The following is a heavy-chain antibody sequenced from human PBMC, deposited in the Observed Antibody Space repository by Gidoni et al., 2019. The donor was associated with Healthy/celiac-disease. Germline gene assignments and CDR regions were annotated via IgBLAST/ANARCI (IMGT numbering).Heavy chain of an antibody. Sequence: QMQLVQSGPEVKKPGTSVKVSCKASGFTFTSSAVQWVRQARGQRLEWIGWIVVGSGNTNYAQKFQERVTITRDMSTSTAYMELSSLRSEDTAVYYCAASGALLRYFDQGEDYDVQTFDYWGQGTLVTVSS. V-gene: IGHV1-58*01. J-gene: IGHJ4*02. D-gene: IGHD3-9*01. CDR1: GFTFTSSA. CDR3: AASGALLRYFDQGEDYDVQTFDY. CDR2: IVVGSGNT.